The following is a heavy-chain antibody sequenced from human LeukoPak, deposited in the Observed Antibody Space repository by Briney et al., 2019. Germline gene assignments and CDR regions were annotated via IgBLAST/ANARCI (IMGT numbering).Heavy chain of an antibody. Sequence: SQTLSLTCAVSGGSISSGGYSWSWIRQPPGKGPEWIGYIYHSGSTYYNPSLKSRVTISVDRSKNQFSLKLSSVTAADTAVYYCARVGYGDYGADYWGQGTLVTVSS. CDR2: IYHSGST. D-gene: IGHD4-17*01. V-gene: IGHV4-30-2*01. CDR1: GGSISSGGYS. J-gene: IGHJ4*02. CDR3: ARVGYGDYGADY.